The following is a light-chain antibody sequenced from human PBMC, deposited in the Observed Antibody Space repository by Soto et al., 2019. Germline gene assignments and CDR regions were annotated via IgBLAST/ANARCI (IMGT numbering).Light chain of an antibody. CDR2: GAS. J-gene: IGKJ2*01. V-gene: IGKV3-20*01. CDR1: QSVTSSY. Sequence: EIVLTQSPGTLSLSPGERATLSCRASQSVTSSYLAWYQQKPGQAPMLLIYGASSRATGIPDRFSGSGSGTDFTLTISSLVPEDFAVYYCQQYGSSPPYTFGQGTKLEIK. CDR3: QQYGSSPPYT.